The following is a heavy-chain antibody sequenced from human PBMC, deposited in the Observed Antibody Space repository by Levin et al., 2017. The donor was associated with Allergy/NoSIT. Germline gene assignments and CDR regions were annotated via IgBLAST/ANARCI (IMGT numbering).Heavy chain of an antibody. Sequence: KPSETLSLTCTVSGGSISSYYWSWIRQPPGKGLEWIGYIYYSGSTNYNPSLKSRVTISVDTSKNQFSLKLSSVTAADTAVYYCARGHSGYDSEVDYWGQGTLVTVSS. CDR1: GGSISSYY. V-gene: IGHV4-59*01. CDR3: ARGHSGYDSEVDY. D-gene: IGHD5-12*01. J-gene: IGHJ4*02. CDR2: IYYSGST.